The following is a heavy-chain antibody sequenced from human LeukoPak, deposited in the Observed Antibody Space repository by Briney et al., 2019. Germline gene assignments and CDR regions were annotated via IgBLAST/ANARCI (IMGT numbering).Heavy chain of an antibody. D-gene: IGHD3-10*01. CDR1: GGSISSSSYY. CDR2: IYYSGST. CDR3: ARHGPHAYYGSESLGFGY. Sequence: PSETLSLTCTVSGGSISSSSYYWGWLRQPPGKGLEWIGSIYYSGSTYYNPSLKSRVTISVDTSKNQFSLKLSSVTAADTAVYYCARHGPHAYYGSESLGFGYWGQGTLVTVSS. V-gene: IGHV4-39*01. J-gene: IGHJ4*02.